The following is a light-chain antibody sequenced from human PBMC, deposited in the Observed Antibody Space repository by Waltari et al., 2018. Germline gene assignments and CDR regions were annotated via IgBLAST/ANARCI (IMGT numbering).Light chain of an antibody. J-gene: IGKJ1*01. Sequence: VMTQSPATLSVSPGERASLSCRASQSASTSLAWYQQTPGQAPRLLIYRASTRAAGIPDRFSGGGSGTEFTLTISSLQSEDSAIYYCQQYNIWPWTFGQGTKVDIK. CDR2: RAS. CDR1: QSASTS. V-gene: IGKV3-15*01. CDR3: QQYNIWPWT.